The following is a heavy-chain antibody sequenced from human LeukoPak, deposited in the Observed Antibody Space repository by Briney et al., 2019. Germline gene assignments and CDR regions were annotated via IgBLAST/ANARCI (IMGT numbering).Heavy chain of an antibody. CDR2: ISSSSSTI. CDR1: GFTFSSYS. Sequence: GGSLRLSCAASGFTFSSYSMNWVRQAPGKGLEWVSYISSSSSTIYYADSVKGRFTISRDNAKNSLYLQMNSLRAEDTAVYYCAKVPRTTVVNYFDYWGQGTLVTVSS. D-gene: IGHD4-23*01. J-gene: IGHJ4*02. CDR3: AKVPRTTVVNYFDY. V-gene: IGHV3-48*01.